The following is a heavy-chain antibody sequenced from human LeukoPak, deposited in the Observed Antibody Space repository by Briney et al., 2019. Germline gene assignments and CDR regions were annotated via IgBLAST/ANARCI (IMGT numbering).Heavy chain of an antibody. V-gene: IGHV1-69*13. Sequence: SVKVSCKSSGATFSSYAISWVRQAPGQGLEWMGGIIPIFGTANYAQKFQGRVTITADESTSTAYMELSSLRSEDTAVYYCAREGYCSSTSCLRPLDYWGQGTLVTVSS. CDR3: AREGYCSSTSCLRPLDY. CDR2: IIPIFGTA. J-gene: IGHJ4*02. D-gene: IGHD2-2*01. CDR1: GATFSSYA.